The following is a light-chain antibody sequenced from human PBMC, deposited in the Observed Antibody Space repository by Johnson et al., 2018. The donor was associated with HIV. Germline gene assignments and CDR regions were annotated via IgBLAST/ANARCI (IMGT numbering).Light chain of an antibody. Sequence: QSVLTQPPSVSAAPGQKVTISCSGSSSNIGNNYVSWYQQLPGTAPKLLIYENNKRPSGIPDRFSGSKSGTSATLGITGLQTGDEADYYCGTWDSSLILYVFVTGTKVTVL. CDR1: SSNIGNNY. V-gene: IGLV1-51*02. CDR2: ENN. J-gene: IGLJ1*01. CDR3: GTWDSSLILYV.